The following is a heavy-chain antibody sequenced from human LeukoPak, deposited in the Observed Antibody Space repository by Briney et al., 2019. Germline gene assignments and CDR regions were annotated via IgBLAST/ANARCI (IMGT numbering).Heavy chain of an antibody. D-gene: IGHD5-12*01. CDR1: GFTFSSYS. J-gene: IGHJ4*02. V-gene: IGHV3-21*01. CDR2: ISSSSSYI. Sequence: GGSLRLSCAASGFTFSSYSMNWVRQAPGKGLEWVSSISSSSSYIYYADSVKGRFTISRDNAKNSLYLPMTSLRAEDTAVYYCAIDSGYDSVDYWGQGTLVTVYS. CDR3: AIDSGYDSVDY.